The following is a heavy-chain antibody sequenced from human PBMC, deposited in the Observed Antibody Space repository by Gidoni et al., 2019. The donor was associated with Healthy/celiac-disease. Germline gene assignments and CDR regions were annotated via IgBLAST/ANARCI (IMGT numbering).Heavy chain of an antibody. CDR3: ARAGTGNSDAFDI. CDR2: SSSSSSYI. J-gene: IGHJ3*02. CDR1: GFTFSSYS. V-gene: IGHV3-21*01. Sequence: EVQLVESGGGLVKPGGSLRLSCAASGFTFSSYSMNWVLQAPGKGLEWFSSSSSSSSYIYYADLVKGRFTIARDNAKNSLYLQMNSLRAEDTAVYYCARAGTGNSDAFDIWGQGTMVTVSS. D-gene: IGHD3-10*01.